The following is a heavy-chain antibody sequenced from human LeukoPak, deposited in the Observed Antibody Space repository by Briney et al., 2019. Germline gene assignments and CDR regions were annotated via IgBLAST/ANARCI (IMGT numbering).Heavy chain of an antibody. Sequence: PSETLSLTCTVSGGSISSYYWSWIRQPPGKGLEWIAYIYYSGSTNYNPSLKSRVTISVDTSKNQFSLKLSSVTAADTAVYYCARRREYCTNGVCYDFDYWGQGTLVTVSS. D-gene: IGHD2-8*01. CDR1: GGSISSYY. CDR3: ARRREYCTNGVCYDFDY. J-gene: IGHJ4*02. V-gene: IGHV4-59*12. CDR2: IYYSGST.